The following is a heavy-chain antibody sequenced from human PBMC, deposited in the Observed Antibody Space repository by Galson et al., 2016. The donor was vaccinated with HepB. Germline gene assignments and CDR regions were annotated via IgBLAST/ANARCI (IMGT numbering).Heavy chain of an antibody. CDR2: TRNKARSYTT. CDR1: GFMFSDHY. D-gene: IGHD6-6*01. Sequence: SLRLSCAASGFMFSDHYMDWVRQAPGKGLEWVARTRNKARSYTTEHAASVKGRFTISRGDSQNSVYLQMNRLNTEDTALYYCIRASSSSGYWYFDLWGRGTLVTVSS. J-gene: IGHJ2*01. CDR3: IRASSSSGYWYFDL. V-gene: IGHV3-72*01.